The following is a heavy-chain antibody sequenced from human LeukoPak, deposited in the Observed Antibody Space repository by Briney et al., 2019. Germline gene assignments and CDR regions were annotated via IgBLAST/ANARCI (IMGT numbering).Heavy chain of an antibody. J-gene: IGHJ4*02. Sequence: GGSLRLSCAASGFTFSSYAMHWVRQAPGKGLEWVAVISYDGSNKYYADSVKGRFTISRDNSKNTLYLQMNSLRAEDTAVYYCALGYCSGGSCYYFDYWGQGTLVTVSS. CDR2: ISYDGSNK. CDR1: GFTFSSYA. V-gene: IGHV3-30-3*01. CDR3: ALGYCSGGSCYYFDY. D-gene: IGHD2-15*01.